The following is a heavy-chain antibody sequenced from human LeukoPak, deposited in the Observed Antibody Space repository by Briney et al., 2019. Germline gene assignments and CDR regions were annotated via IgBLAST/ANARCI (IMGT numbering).Heavy chain of an antibody. D-gene: IGHD6-6*01. CDR2: IIPIFGTA. CDR3: ARVRSSSALRLAFDI. Sequence: ASVKVSCKASGGTFSSYAISWVRQAPGQGLEWMGGIIPIFGTANYAQKFQGRVTITTDESTSTAYMELSSLRPEDTAVYYCARVRSSSALRLAFDIWGQGTMVTVSS. J-gene: IGHJ3*02. CDR1: GGTFSSYA. V-gene: IGHV1-69*05.